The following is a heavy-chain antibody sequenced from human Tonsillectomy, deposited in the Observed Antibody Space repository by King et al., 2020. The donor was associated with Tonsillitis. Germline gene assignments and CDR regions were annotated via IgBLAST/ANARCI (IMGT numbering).Heavy chain of an antibody. CDR2: ISYDGSNK. D-gene: IGHD3-10*01. Sequence: VQLVESGGGVVQPGRSLRLSCTASGFTFSSYGMHWVRQAPGKGLEWVAVISYDGSNKYYADSVKGRFTISRDNSKNTLYLQMNSLRAEDTAVYYCARDGTLWFGELFGWYFDLWGLGTLVTVSS. V-gene: IGHV3-33*05. CDR3: ARDGTLWFGELFGWYFDL. J-gene: IGHJ2*01. CDR1: GFTFSSYG.